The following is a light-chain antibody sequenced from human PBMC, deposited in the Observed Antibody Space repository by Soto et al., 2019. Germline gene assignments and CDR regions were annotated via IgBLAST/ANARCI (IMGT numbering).Light chain of an antibody. CDR3: TSYTSSSPLV. CDR2: EVV. Sequence: QSVRTQPASVSGSPGQSITISCTGTSSDVGGYNYVSWYQHHPGKAPKLMIYEVVNRPSGVSNRFSGSKSGITASLTISGLQAEDEADYYCTSYTSSSPLVFGTGTKVTVL. J-gene: IGLJ1*01. V-gene: IGLV2-14*01. CDR1: SSDVGGYNY.